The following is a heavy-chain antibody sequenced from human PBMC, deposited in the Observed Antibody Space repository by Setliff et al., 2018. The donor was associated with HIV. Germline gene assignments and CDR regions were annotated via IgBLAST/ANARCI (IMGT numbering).Heavy chain of an antibody. CDR1: GGSIVSSSYY. V-gene: IGHV4-39*01. D-gene: IGHD3-10*01. CDR2: MYYRGTT. CDR3: ARQGLTMNRGVPAPILYYFDY. Sequence: PSETLSLTCTVFGGSIVSSSYYWGWIRQPPGKGLEWIGTMYYRGTTYNNPSLKSRVTFSADTSKNQFSLNLNSVTATDTAVYYCARQGLTMNRGVPAPILYYFDYWGPGILVTVSS. J-gene: IGHJ4*02.